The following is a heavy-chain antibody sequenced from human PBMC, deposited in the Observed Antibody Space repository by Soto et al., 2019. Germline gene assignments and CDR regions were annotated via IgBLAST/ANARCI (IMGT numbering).Heavy chain of an antibody. J-gene: IGHJ5*02. CDR1: GASISSGDYF. CDR2: IYDSGST. Sequence: SETLSLTCTVSGASISSGDYFWSWIRQSPGKGLQWIGYIYDSGSTYYNPSLRSRVTISVDRSRTQFSLKMSSVTAADTAVYYCARGRVVVPAAVMFNCLDPWGQGALVTVSS. V-gene: IGHV4-30-4*01. D-gene: IGHD2-2*01. CDR3: ARGRVVVPAAVMFNCLDP.